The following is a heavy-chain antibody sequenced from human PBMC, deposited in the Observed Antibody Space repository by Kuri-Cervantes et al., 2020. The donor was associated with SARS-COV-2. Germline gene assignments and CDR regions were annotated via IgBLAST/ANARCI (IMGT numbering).Heavy chain of an antibody. D-gene: IGHD4-17*01. CDR3: AKPMDGDYDLFCFDY. CDR2: IRYDGSNK. J-gene: IGHJ4*02. Sequence: GESLKISCAASGFTFSSYGMHWVRQAPGKGLEWVAFIRYDGSNKYYADSVKGRFTLSRDNSKSTMFLQMNSLRPEDTAVYYCAKPMDGDYDLFCFDYWGQGALVTVSS. V-gene: IGHV3-30*02. CDR1: GFTFSSYG.